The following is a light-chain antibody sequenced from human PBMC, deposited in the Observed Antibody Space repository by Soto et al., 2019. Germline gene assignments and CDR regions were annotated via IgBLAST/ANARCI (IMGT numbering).Light chain of an antibody. Sequence: QSALTQPRSVSGSPGQSVTISCTGTTGDVGAYNFVSWYQLHPGKAPKLMIYDASKRPSGVPNRFSASKSGNTASLTISGLQADDEADYYCCSYAGSFTWVFGGGPKLTVL. CDR1: TGDVGAYNF. V-gene: IGLV2-11*01. CDR3: CSYAGSFTWV. CDR2: DAS. J-gene: IGLJ3*02.